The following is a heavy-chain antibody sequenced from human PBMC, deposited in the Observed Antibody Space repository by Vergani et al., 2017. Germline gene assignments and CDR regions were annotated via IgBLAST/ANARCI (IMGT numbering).Heavy chain of an antibody. J-gene: IGHJ6*03. CDR3: AKGVQYYYYMDV. D-gene: IGHD1-1*01. V-gene: IGHV3-33*06. CDR1: GFTFSSYG. Sequence: QVQLVESGGGVVQPGRSLRLSCAASGFTFSSYGMHWVRQAPGKGLEWVAVIWYDGSNKYYADSVKGRFTISRDNSKNTLYLQMNSLRAEDTAVYYCAKGVQYYYYMDVWGKGTTVTVSS. CDR2: IWYDGSNK.